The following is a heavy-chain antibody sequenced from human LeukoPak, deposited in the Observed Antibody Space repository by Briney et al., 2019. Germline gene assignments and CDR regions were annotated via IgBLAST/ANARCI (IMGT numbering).Heavy chain of an antibody. Sequence: SETLSLTCTVSGGYINDYYWNWLRQPPGKGLEWIGFIYYRGTTNNNPSLKSRLTTSIDTSKKQFSLSLSSVTAADTAVYYCAGVFSGRRPFELWGQGALVTVSS. CDR1: GGYINDYY. CDR3: AGVFSGRRPFEL. V-gene: IGHV4-59*03. J-gene: IGHJ4*02. CDR2: IYYRGTT. D-gene: IGHD3-10*01.